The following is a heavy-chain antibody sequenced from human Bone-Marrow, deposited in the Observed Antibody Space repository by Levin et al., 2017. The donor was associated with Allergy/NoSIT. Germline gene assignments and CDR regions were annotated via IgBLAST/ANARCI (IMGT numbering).Heavy chain of an antibody. CDR3: AGRRDYGGRFDS. V-gene: IGHV4-39*01. D-gene: IGHD4-23*01. CDR1: DDSISSSIYC. CDR2: FYYGGNP. J-gene: IGHJ4*02. Sequence: SETLSLTCSVSDDSISSSIYCWAWIRQPPGKGLEWIGTFYYGGNPFYNPSLKSRVTMSVDTSKNQFSLRLTSVTAADTALYYCAGRRDYGGRFDSWGQGTLVTVSS.